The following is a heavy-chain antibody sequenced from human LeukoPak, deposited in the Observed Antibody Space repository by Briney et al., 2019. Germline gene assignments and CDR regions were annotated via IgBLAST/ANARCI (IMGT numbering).Heavy chain of an antibody. J-gene: IGHJ3*02. Sequence: ASVKVSCKASGGTFSSYDINWVRQATGQGLEWMGWMNPNSGNTGYAQKFQGRVTITRNTSISTAYMELSSLRSEDTAVYYCARGSIAARPPHAFDIWGQGTMVTVSS. CDR2: MNPNSGNT. V-gene: IGHV1-8*03. D-gene: IGHD6-6*01. CDR3: ARGSIAARPPHAFDI. CDR1: GGTFSSYD.